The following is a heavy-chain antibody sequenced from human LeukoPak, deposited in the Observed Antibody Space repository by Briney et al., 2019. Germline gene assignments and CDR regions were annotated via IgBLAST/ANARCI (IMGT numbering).Heavy chain of an antibody. D-gene: IGHD2-15*01. Sequence: SETLSLTCTVSAGSMSSTSYYWGWIRQPPGKGLEWIGCIYYSGSTSYNPSLKSRATISEVPSKNQFSLKLSSVTAADTAVYYCARARSGLDYWGQGTLVTVSS. CDR3: ARARSGLDY. J-gene: IGHJ4*02. V-gene: IGHV4-39*01. CDR1: AGSMSSTSYY. CDR2: IYYSGST.